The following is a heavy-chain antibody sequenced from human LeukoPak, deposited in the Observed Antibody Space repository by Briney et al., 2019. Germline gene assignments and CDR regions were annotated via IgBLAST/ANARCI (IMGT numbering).Heavy chain of an antibody. CDR3: ARERDRTFDF. D-gene: IGHD1-1*01. J-gene: IGHJ4*02. Sequence: GASVKVSCKASGYTFTDNAMHWVRQTPGQGLEWMGWISPNSGGAILAQQFQGRVRMIRDTSISTAYMEVIRLVSDDTAVYYCARERDRTFDFWGQGTLVTVSS. CDR1: GYTFTDNA. V-gene: IGHV1-2*02. CDR2: ISPNSGGA.